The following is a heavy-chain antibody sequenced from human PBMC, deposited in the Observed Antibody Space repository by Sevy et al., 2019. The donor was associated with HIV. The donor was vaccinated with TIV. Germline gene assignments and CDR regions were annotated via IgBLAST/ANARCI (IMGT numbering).Heavy chain of an antibody. V-gene: IGHV3-73*01. Sequence: GGSLRLSCAASGFTFSGSTMHWVRQASGKGLEWVGRIRSKANTYGTAYAASVKGRFSISRDDSKNTAYLQMNSLKTEDTAEYYCSRQVVAVAGDYFDYWGQGTLVTVSS. D-gene: IGHD6-19*01. CDR1: GFTFSGST. CDR2: IRSKANTYGT. J-gene: IGHJ4*02. CDR3: SRQVVAVAGDYFDY.